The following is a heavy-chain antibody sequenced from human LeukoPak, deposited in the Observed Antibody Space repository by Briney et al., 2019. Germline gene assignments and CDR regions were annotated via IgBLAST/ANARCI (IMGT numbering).Heavy chain of an antibody. CDR2: ISSSSSYI. CDR3: ATGGCSSTSCLLRFDY. D-gene: IGHD2-2*01. V-gene: IGHV3-21*04. CDR1: GFTFSSYS. J-gene: IGHJ4*02. Sequence: GGSLRLSCAASGFTFSSYSMNWVRQPPGKGLEWVSSISSSSSYIYYADSVKGRFTISRDNSKNTLYLQMNSLRAEDTAVYYCATGGCSSTSCLLRFDYWGQGTLVTVSS.